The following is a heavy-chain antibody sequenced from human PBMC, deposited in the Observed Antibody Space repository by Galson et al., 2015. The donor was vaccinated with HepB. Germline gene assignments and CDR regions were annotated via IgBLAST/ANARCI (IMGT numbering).Heavy chain of an antibody. D-gene: IGHD3-10*01. J-gene: IGHJ4*02. CDR3: ARSYYGSGSYFDY. CDR2: INAGNGNT. Sequence: SVKVSCKASGYTFTSYAMHWVRQAPGQRLEWMGWINAGNGNTKYSQKFQGRVTITRDTSASTAYMELSSLRSEDTAVYYCARSYYGSGSYFDYWGQGTLVTVSS. V-gene: IGHV1-3*01. CDR1: GYTFTSYA.